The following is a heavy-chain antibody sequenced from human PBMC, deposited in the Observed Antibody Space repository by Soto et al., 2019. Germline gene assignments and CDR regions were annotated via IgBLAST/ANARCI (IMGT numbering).Heavy chain of an antibody. CDR3: ASPPWFGRRNDAFDI. J-gene: IGHJ3*02. CDR1: GYTFTICG. V-gene: IGHV1-18*01. CDR2: ISAYNGNT. D-gene: IGHD3-10*01. Sequence: GASVKVSCKASGYTFTICGISWVRQAPGQGLEWMGWISAYNGNTNYAQKLQGRVTMTTDTSTSTAYMELRSLRSDDTAVYYCASPPWFGRRNDAFDIWGQGTMVTVSS.